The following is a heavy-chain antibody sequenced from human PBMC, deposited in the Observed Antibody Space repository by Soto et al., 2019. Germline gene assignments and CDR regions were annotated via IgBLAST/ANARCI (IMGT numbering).Heavy chain of an antibody. V-gene: IGHV4-30-4*01. CDR2: IYYNGST. CDR3: ARAGINYYDDSGYYFDY. D-gene: IGHD3-22*01. CDR1: GGSINSGDYY. Sequence: SETLSLTCTVSGGSINSGDYYWSWIRQPPGQGLEWIGYIYYNGSTYYNPSLKSRVTMSVDTSKNQFSLKLSSVTAADTAVYSCARAGINYYDDSGYYFDYWGQGTLVTVSS. J-gene: IGHJ4*02.